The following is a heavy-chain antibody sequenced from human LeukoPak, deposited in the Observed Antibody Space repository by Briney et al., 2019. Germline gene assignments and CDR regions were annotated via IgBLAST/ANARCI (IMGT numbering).Heavy chain of an antibody. Sequence: SGGSLRLSCVVSGFTLTSYWIHWVRQAPGKGLEWVSVIYSGGSTYYADSVKGRFTISRDNSKNTLYLQMNSLRAEDTAVYYCARDPDYYDSSGYYYDFGYWGQGTLVTVSS. CDR3: ARDPDYYDSSGYYYDFGY. J-gene: IGHJ4*02. CDR2: IYSGGST. CDR1: GFTLTSYW. V-gene: IGHV3-66*01. D-gene: IGHD3-22*01.